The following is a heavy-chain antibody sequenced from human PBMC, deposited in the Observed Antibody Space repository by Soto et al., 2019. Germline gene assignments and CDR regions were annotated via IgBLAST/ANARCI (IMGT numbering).Heavy chain of an antibody. V-gene: IGHV4-30-2*01. Sequence: QLQLQESGSGLVKPSQTLSLTCVVSGGSISSGGSSWSWIRQPPGKGLEWIGYIYHSGGTYYNPSLKSRVTISVDRSKNQFSLKLSSVTAADTAVYYCARAGGLGAVAVDYWGQGTLVTVSS. CDR1: GGSISSGGSS. D-gene: IGHD6-19*01. J-gene: IGHJ4*02. CDR3: ARAGGLGAVAVDY. CDR2: IYHSGGT.